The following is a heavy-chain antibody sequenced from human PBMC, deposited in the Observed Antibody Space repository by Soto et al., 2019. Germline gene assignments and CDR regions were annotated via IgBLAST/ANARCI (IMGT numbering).Heavy chain of an antibody. CDR1: GYTFTRSG. D-gene: IGHD3-22*01. Sequence: ASVKVSCKASGYTFTRSGISWVRQAPGQGLEWMGWISTYNGDTNYAQKLQGRVTMTTDTSTSTAYMELRSLRSDDTAAYYCARVKTSGYHNWFDPWGQGTLVTVSS. V-gene: IGHV1-18*01. CDR3: ARVKTSGYHNWFDP. CDR2: ISTYNGDT. J-gene: IGHJ5*02.